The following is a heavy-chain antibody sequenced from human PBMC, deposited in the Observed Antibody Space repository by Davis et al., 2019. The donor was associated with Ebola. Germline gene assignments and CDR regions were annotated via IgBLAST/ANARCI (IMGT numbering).Heavy chain of an antibody. Sequence: GGSLRLSCAASGFIFSNYNLNWVRQNPEKGLEWVSSINSSGSYIYYADSLKGRFTISRDDAKNSVYLHMSSLRPEDTAVYYCARFDHSFDSWGQGVLVTVSS. V-gene: IGHV3-21*01. D-gene: IGHD4-11*01. CDR1: GFIFSNYN. CDR2: INSSGSYI. J-gene: IGHJ4*02. CDR3: ARFDHSFDS.